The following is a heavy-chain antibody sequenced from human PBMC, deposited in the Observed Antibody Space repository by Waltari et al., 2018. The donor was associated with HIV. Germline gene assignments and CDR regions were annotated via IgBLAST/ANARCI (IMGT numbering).Heavy chain of an antibody. CDR2: IYYSGSP. V-gene: IGHV4-39*01. CDR1: GGSISSSNYY. CDR3: ARHRRNDIGDY. J-gene: IGHJ4*02. D-gene: IGHD3-9*01. Sequence: QLQLQESGPGLVKPSETLSLTCTVSGGSISSSNYYWGWLRRPPGKGLEWIGSIYYSGSPYYNPSLKSRVPISIDTSKNQFSLKLSSVTAADTAVYYCARHRRNDIGDYWGQGTLVTVSS.